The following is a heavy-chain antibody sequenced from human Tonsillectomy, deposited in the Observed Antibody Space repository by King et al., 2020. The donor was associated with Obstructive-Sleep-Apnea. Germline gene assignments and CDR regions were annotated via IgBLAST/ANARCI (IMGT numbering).Heavy chain of an antibody. CDR2: IYYSGST. D-gene: IGHD3-3*01. J-gene: IGHJ5*02. CDR3: ARDTIFGRRFDP. Sequence: QMQESGPGLVKPSETLSLTCTVPGGSISSSSYYWGWIRQPPGKGLEWIGSIYYSGSTYYNPSLKSRVTISVDTSKNQFSLKLSSVTAADTAVYYCARDTIFGRRFDPWGQGTLVTVSS. CDR1: GGSISSSSYY. V-gene: IGHV4-39*07.